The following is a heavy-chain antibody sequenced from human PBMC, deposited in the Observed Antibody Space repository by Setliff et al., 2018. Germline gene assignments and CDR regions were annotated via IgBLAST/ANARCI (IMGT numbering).Heavy chain of an antibody. CDR1: GFTFTSYA. D-gene: IGHD1-26*01. Sequence: PGGSLRLSCAASGFTFTSYAMRWVRQAPGKGLEWVSSISGSGGSTYYADSVKGRSTISRDNSNNALYLQMNSLRGEDTAVYNCAKPLVGASGAFAIWGQGTMVTVSS. J-gene: IGHJ3*02. CDR2: ISGSGGST. CDR3: AKPLVGASGAFAI. V-gene: IGHV3-23*01.